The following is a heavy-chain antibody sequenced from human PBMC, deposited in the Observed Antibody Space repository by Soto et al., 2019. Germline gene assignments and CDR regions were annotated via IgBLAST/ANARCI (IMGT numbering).Heavy chain of an antibody. CDR2: IYYSGST. CDR1: GGSISSSSYY. CDR3: ARHHSSGWYVNYYYYYMDV. Sequence: SETLSLTCTASGGSISSSSYYWGWIRQPPGKGLEWIGSIYYSGSTYYIPSLKSRVTISVDTSKNQFSLKLSSVTAADTAVYYCARHHSSGWYVNYYYYYMDVWGKGTTVTVSS. V-gene: IGHV4-39*01. J-gene: IGHJ6*03. D-gene: IGHD6-19*01.